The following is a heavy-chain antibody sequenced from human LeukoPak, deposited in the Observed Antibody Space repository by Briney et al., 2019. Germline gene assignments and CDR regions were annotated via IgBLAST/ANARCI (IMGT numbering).Heavy chain of an antibody. CDR3: ARVQGGSSFYYYGMDV. CDR1: GFTFSSYG. Sequence: GGSLRLSCAASGFTFSSYGMHWVRQAPGKGLEWVAVISYDGSNKYYADSVKGRFTISRDNSKNTLYLQMNSLRAEDTAVYYCARVQGGSSFYYYGMDVWGQGTTVTVSS. D-gene: IGHD6-6*01. CDR2: ISYDGSNK. J-gene: IGHJ6*02. V-gene: IGHV3-30*03.